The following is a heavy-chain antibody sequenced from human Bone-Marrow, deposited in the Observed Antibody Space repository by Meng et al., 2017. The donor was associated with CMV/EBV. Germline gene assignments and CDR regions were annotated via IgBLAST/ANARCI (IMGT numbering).Heavy chain of an antibody. CDR3: ARQGDLIDY. Sequence: GSLRLSCTVSGGSISSGGYYWSWIRQHPGKGLEWIGYIYYSGSTNYNPSLKSRVTISVDTSKNQFSLKLSSVTAADTAVYYCARQGDLIDYWGQGTLVTVSS. CDR1: GGSISSGGYY. V-gene: IGHV4-61*08. D-gene: IGHD3-16*01. CDR2: IYYSGST. J-gene: IGHJ4*02.